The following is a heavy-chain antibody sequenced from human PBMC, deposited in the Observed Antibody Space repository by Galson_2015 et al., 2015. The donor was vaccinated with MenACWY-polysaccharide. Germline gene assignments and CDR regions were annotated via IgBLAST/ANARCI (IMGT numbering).Heavy chain of an antibody. J-gene: IGHJ4*02. CDR3: AKDFSSGAGGSGFFDF. CDR1: GYIFTKYF. D-gene: IGHD3-22*01. Sequence: SVKVSCKASGYIFTKYFMHWVRQAPGNGLEWMGLINTYGGFAAYAQKFQGRVNLTRETSTSTVYMELSGLRSEDTAVYYCAKDFSSGAGGSGFFDFWGQGTLVTVSS. CDR2: INTYGGFA. V-gene: IGHV1-46*01.